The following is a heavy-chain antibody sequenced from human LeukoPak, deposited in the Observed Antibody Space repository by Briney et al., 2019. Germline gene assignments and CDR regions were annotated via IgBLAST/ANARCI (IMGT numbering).Heavy chain of an antibody. D-gene: IGHD1-26*01. J-gene: IGHJ3*02. Sequence: SVKVSCKASGGTFSSYTISWVRQAPGQGIEWMGRIIPILGIANYAQKFQGRVTITADKSTSTAYMELSSLRSEDTAVYYCATTSLVGIVGAGGAFDIWGQGTMVTVSS. CDR1: GGTFSSYT. V-gene: IGHV1-69*02. CDR2: IIPILGIA. CDR3: ATTSLVGIVGAGGAFDI.